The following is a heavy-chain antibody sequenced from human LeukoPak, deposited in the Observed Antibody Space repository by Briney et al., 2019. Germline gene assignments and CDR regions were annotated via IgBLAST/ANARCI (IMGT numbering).Heavy chain of an antibody. V-gene: IGHV1-2*04. J-gene: IGHJ3*02. Sequence: ASVKVSCKASGYTFTGYYMHWVRQAPGQGLEWMGWINPNSGGTNYAQKFQGWVTMTRDTSISTAYMELSRLRSDDTAVYYCASESHVDIVGAFDIWGQGTMVTVSS. CDR3: ASESHVDIVGAFDI. CDR2: INPNSGGT. CDR1: GYTFTGYY. D-gene: IGHD5-12*01.